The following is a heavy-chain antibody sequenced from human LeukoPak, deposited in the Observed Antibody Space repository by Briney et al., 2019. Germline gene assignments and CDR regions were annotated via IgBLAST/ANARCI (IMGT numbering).Heavy chain of an antibody. CDR1: GGSFSGYY. J-gene: IGHJ6*02. CDR3: ARIRPRYYYYGMDV. D-gene: IGHD6-6*01. CDR2: INHSGST. Sequence: SETLSLTCAVYGGSFSGYYWSWIRQPPGKGLEWIGGINHSGSTNYNPSLKSRVTISVDTSKNQFSLKLSSVTAADTAVYYCARIRPRYYYYGMDVWGQGTTVTVSS. V-gene: IGHV4-34*01.